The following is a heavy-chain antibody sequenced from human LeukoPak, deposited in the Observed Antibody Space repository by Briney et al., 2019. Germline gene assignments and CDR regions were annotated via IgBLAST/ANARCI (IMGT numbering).Heavy chain of an antibody. V-gene: IGHV1-24*01. J-gene: IGHJ4*02. CDR3: ATGLSMRPKYYYDSSGYYYY. Sequence: ASVKVSCKASGYMFTSYYMHWVRQAPGKGLEWMGGFDPEDGETIYAQKFQGRVTMTEDTSTDTAYMELSSLRSEDTAVYYCATGLSMRPKYYYDSSGYYYYWGQGTLVTVSS. D-gene: IGHD3-22*01. CDR1: GYMFTSYY. CDR2: FDPEDGET.